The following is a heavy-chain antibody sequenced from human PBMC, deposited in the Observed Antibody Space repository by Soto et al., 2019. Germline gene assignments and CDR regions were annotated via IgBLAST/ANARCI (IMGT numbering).Heavy chain of an antibody. CDR3: ARVVGITGPPWDYYGMDV. D-gene: IGHD1-20*01. V-gene: IGHV1-69*13. J-gene: IGHJ6*02. CDR2: IIPIFGTA. CDR1: GGTFSSYA. Sequence: GASVKVSCKASGGTFSSYAISWVRQAPGQGLEWMGGIIPIFGTANYAQKFQGTVTITAAESTTTAYVGLGSLRSEDTAVYYCARVVGITGPPWDYYGMDVWGQGTRVPFSS.